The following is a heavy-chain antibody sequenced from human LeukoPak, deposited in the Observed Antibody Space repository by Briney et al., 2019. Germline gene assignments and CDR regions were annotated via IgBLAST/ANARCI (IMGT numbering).Heavy chain of an antibody. J-gene: IGHJ4*02. V-gene: IGHV4-38-2*01. Sequence: SETLSLTCAVSGSSISSGYYWGWIRQPPGKGLEWIGTIYHSGSTYYSPSLKSRVTISVDTSKNQFSLKLSSVTAADAAVYYCARLGAPCSSSWSFFDYWGQGTLVTVSS. CDR1: GSSISSGYY. D-gene: IGHD6-13*01. CDR3: ARLGAPCSSSWSFFDY. CDR2: IYHSGST.